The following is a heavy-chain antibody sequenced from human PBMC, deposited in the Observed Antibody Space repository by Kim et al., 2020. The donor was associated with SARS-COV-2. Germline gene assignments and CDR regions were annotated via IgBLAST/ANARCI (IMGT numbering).Heavy chain of an antibody. V-gene: IGHV4-30-4*01. CDR2: IYYSGST. CDR3: ARGGVTIFGVVYWFDP. J-gene: IGHJ5*02. Sequence: SETLSLTCTVSGGSISSGDYYWSWIRQPPGEGLEWIGYIYYSGSTYHNPSLKSRVTISLDTSKNQFSLKLSSVTAADTAVYYCARGGVTIFGVVYWFDP. D-gene: IGHD3-3*01. CDR1: GGSISSGDYY.